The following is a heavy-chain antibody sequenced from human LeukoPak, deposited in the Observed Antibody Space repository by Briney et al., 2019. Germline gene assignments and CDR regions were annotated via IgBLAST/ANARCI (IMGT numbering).Heavy chain of an antibody. CDR3: ARGRIAAAATLFY. D-gene: IGHD6-13*01. Sequence: GGSLRLSCAASGFTFSSYSMNWVRQAPGKGLEWVSSISSSSSYIYYADSVKGRFTISRDNAKNSLYLHMNSLRAEDTAVYYCARGRIAAAATLFYWGQGTLVTVSS. V-gene: IGHV3-21*01. J-gene: IGHJ4*02. CDR1: GFTFSSYS. CDR2: ISSSSSYI.